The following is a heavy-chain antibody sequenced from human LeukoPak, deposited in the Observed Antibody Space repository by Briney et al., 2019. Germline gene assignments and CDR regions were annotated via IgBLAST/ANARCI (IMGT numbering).Heavy chain of an antibody. V-gene: IGHV3-48*01. D-gene: IGHD2-2*01. CDR1: GFTFSSYS. CDR3: AREYCSSTSCLYDY. CDR2: ISSSSSTK. J-gene: IGHJ4*02. Sequence: GGFLRLSCAASGFTFSSYSMNWVRQAPGKGLEWVSYISSSSSTKYYADSVKGRFTISRDKAKNSLYLLMNSLRAEDTAVYYCAREYCSSTSCLYDYWGQGTLVTVSS.